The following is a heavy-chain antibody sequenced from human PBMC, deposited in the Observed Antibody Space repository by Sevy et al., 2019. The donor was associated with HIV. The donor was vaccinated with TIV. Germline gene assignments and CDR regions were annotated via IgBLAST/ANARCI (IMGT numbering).Heavy chain of an antibody. V-gene: IGHV3-49*03. J-gene: IGHJ4*02. D-gene: IGHD2-15*01. CDR3: TREVYCSGGSCYSDYFDY. CDR1: GFTFGDYA. Sequence: GGSLRLSCTASGFTFGDYAMSWFRQAPGKGLEWVGFIRSKAYGGTTEYAASVKGRFTISRDDSKSIAYQQMNSLKTEDTAVYYCTREVYCSGGSCYSDYFDYWGQGTLVTVSS. CDR2: IRSKAYGGTT.